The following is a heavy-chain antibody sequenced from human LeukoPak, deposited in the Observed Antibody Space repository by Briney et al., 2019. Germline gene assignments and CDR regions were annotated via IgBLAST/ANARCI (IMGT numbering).Heavy chain of an antibody. CDR1: GFTFSDYY. J-gene: IGHJ5*02. D-gene: IGHD3-10*01. Sequence: PGGSLRLSCAASGFTFSDYYMSWIRQAPGKGLEWVSYISSSGSTIYYADSVKGRFTISRDNAKNSLYLQMNSLRAEDTAVYYCAKDRYYGSGVPTWFDPWGQGTLVTVSS. CDR3: AKDRYYGSGVPTWFDP. V-gene: IGHV3-11*04. CDR2: ISSSGSTI.